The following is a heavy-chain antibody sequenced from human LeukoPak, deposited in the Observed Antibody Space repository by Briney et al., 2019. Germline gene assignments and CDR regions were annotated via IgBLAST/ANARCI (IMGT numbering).Heavy chain of an antibody. CDR2: IIPIFGTA. Sequence: ASVKVSCKASGGTFSSYAISWVRQAPGQGLEWMGGIIPIFGTANYAQKFQGRVTITADKSTSTAYMELSSLRSEDTAVYYCARGRRAARLTDYFDYWGQGTLVTVSS. CDR3: ARGRRAARLTDYFDY. V-gene: IGHV1-69*06. D-gene: IGHD6-6*01. J-gene: IGHJ4*02. CDR1: GGTFSSYA.